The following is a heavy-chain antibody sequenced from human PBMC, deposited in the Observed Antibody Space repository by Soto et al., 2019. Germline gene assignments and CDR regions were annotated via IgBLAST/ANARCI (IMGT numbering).Heavy chain of an antibody. V-gene: IGHV4-34*01. Sequence: SETLSLTCAVYGGSFSGYYWSWIRQPPGKGLEWIGEINHSGSTNYNPSLKSRVTISVDTSKNQFSLKLSSVTAADTAVYYCERDMATIVSRYWFDPWGQGTLVTVSS. D-gene: IGHD5-12*01. CDR1: GGSFSGYY. CDR3: ERDMATIVSRYWFDP. J-gene: IGHJ5*02. CDR2: INHSGST.